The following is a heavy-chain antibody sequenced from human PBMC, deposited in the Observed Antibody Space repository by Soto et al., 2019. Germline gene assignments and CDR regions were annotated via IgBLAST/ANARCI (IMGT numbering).Heavy chain of an antibody. CDR1: GGSFSGYY. D-gene: IGHD2-2*01. Sequence: PSETLSLTCAVYGGSFSGYYWSWIRQPPGKGLEWIGEINHGGSTNYNPSLKSRVTISVDTSKNQFSLKLSSVTAADTAVYYCARGLVVVPAAPSYYYYGMDVWGQGTTVTVSS. V-gene: IGHV4-34*01. CDR2: INHGGST. J-gene: IGHJ6*02. CDR3: ARGLVVVPAAPSYYYYGMDV.